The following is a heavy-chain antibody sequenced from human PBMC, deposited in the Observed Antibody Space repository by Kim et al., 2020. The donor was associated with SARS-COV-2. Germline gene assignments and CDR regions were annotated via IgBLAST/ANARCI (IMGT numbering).Heavy chain of an antibody. J-gene: IGHJ6*02. V-gene: IGHV3-11*06. D-gene: IGHD2-2*01. CDR1: GFTFSDYY. Sequence: GGSLRLSCAASGFTFSDYYMSWIRQAPGKGLEWVSYISSSSSYTNYADSVKGRFTISRDNAKNSLYLQMNSLRAEDTAVYYCARGRGPAAYYYYGMDVWGQGTTVTVSS. CDR2: ISSSSSYT. CDR3: ARGRGPAAYYYYGMDV.